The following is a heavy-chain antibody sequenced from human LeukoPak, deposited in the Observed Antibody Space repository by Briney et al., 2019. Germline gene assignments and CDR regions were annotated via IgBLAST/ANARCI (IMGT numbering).Heavy chain of an antibody. D-gene: IGHD6-6*01. Sequence: PGGSLRLSCAASGFTFDDYGMSWVRQAPGKGLEWVSGINWNGSSTGYADSVKGRFTISRDNAKNSLYLQMNSLRAEDTALYYCARDWIGDSSSSSDYWGQGTLVTVSS. J-gene: IGHJ4*02. V-gene: IGHV3-20*04. CDR2: INWNGSST. CDR1: GFTFDDYG. CDR3: ARDWIGDSSSSSDY.